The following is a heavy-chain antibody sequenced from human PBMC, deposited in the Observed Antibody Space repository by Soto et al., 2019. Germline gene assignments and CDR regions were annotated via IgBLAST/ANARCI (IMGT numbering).Heavy chain of an antibody. D-gene: IGHD1-26*01. CDR2: IFSSGTT. CDR3: ARDIVGAALFDY. J-gene: IGHJ4*02. Sequence: PSETLSLTXTVSGVSVSSYYWSWVRQPAGKGLEWIGRIFSSGTTNYNPSLKSRVTMSLDTSNNQFSLKLSSVTAADTAVYFCARDIVGAALFDYWGQGALVTVSS. V-gene: IGHV4-4*07. CDR1: GVSVSSYY.